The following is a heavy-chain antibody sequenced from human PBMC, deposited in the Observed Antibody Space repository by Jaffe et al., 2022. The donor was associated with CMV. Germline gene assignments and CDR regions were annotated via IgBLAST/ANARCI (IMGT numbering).Heavy chain of an antibody. CDR1: GFTFSGYW. V-gene: IGHV3-7*01. D-gene: IGHD3-10*01. Sequence: EVQLVESGGGLVQPGGSLRLSCAASGFTFSGYWMGWVRQAPGKGLEWVANIQKDGSEKNYVDSVKGRFTISRDNAKNSLYLQMNSLRAEDTAVYYCGRAGASDGLRYYYDNWGRGTLVTVSS. J-gene: IGHJ4*02. CDR2: IQKDGSEK. CDR3: GRAGASDGLRYYYDN.